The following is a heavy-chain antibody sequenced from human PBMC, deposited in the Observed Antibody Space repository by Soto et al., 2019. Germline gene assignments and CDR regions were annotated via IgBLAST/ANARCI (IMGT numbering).Heavy chain of an antibody. J-gene: IGHJ4*02. Sequence: WGSLRLSCAASGFSFSSYAMSWVRQAPGKGLEWVSAISGSGGSTYYADSVKRRFTISRDNSKNTLYLQMNSLRAEDTAVYCCAKDILTPTYWGQGALVTVSS. CDR1: GFSFSSYA. D-gene: IGHD2-21*01. V-gene: IGHV3-23*01. CDR2: ISGSGGST. CDR3: AKDILTPTY.